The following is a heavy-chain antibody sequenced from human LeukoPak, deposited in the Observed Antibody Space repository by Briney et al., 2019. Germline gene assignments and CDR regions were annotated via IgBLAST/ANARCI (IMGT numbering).Heavy chain of an antibody. V-gene: IGHV4-30-2*01. CDR1: GGSISSGGYS. CDR3: ARSARYCSSTSCPPTPYYFDY. Sequence: SETLSLTCTVSGGSISSGGYSWSWIRQPPGKGLEWIGYIYHSGSTYYNPSLKSRVTISVDRSKNQFSLKLSSVTAADTAVYYCARSARYCSSTSCPPTPYYFDYWGQGTLVTVSS. CDR2: IYHSGST. J-gene: IGHJ4*02. D-gene: IGHD2-2*01.